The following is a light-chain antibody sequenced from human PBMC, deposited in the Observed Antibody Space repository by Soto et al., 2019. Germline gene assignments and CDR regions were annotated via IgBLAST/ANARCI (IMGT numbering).Light chain of an antibody. CDR3: QQTYDTYT. CDR1: HNINTY. CDR2: AAS. Sequence: DVQMTQSPSSVSASVGDKVTITCRAGHNINTYLNWYQQKPGKAPKLLIYAASSLQSGVPSRFSGSGSGTDVTLTISSLQAEDSATYYCQQTYDTYTFGPGTKLHI. J-gene: IGKJ2*01. V-gene: IGKV1-39*01.